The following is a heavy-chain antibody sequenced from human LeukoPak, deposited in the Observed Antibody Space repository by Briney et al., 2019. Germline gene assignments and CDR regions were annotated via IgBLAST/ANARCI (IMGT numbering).Heavy chain of an antibody. CDR3: ARGRARIAVAGTDAFDI. CDR1: GGTFSSYA. J-gene: IGHJ3*02. V-gene: IGHV1-69*06. D-gene: IGHD6-19*01. Sequence: ASVKVSCKASGGTFSSYAISWVRQAPGQGLEWMGGIIPIFGTANYAQKFQGRVTITPDKSTSTAYMELSSLRSEDTAVYYCARGRARIAVAGTDAFDIWGQGTMVTVSS. CDR2: IIPIFGTA.